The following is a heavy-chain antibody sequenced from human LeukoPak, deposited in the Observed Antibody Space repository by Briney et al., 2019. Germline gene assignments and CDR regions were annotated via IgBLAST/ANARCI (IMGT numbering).Heavy chain of an antibody. V-gene: IGHV4-4*07. Sequence: SETLSLTCTVSGGSISSYYWSWIRQPAGKGLEWIGRIYTSGSTNYNPSLKSRVTMSVDTSKNQFSLKLSSVTAADTAVYYCASGRGSGWDDAFDIWGQGTKVTVSS. J-gene: IGHJ3*02. CDR1: GGSISSYY. CDR3: ASGRGSGWDDAFDI. D-gene: IGHD6-19*01. CDR2: IYTSGST.